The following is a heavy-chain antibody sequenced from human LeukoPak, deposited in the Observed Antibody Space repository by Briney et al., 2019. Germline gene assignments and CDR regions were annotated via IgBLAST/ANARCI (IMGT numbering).Heavy chain of an antibody. V-gene: IGHV3-23*01. Sequence: PGGSLRLSCAASGFTFSSYAMSWVRQAPGKGLEWVSAISGSGGSTYYADSVKGRFTISRDNAKNSLYLQMNSLRAEDTAVYYCARDLLEIVGATNAFDIWGQGTMVTVSS. CDR3: ARDLLEIVGATNAFDI. J-gene: IGHJ3*02. CDR2: ISGSGGST. D-gene: IGHD1-26*01. CDR1: GFTFSSYA.